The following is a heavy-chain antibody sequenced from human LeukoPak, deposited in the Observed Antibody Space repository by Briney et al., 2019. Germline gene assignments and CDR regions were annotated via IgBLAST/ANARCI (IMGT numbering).Heavy chain of an antibody. V-gene: IGHV4-39*07. CDR2: IYYSGST. D-gene: IGHD1-26*01. J-gene: IGHJ4*02. CDR3: ARLVGASCVDY. CDR1: GDSISSTNYY. Sequence: PSETLSLTCTVSGDSISSTNYYWGWIRQPPGKGLEWIGSIYYSGSTYNNPSLKSRVTISVDTSKNQFSLKLSSVTAADTAVYYCARLVGASCVDYWGQGTLVTVSS.